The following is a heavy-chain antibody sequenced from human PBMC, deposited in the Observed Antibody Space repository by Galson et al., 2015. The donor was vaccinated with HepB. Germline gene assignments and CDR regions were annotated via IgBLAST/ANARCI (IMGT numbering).Heavy chain of an antibody. CDR3: ARTSYYYYGMDV. Sequence: SLRLSCAASGLTFSDYYMSWIRQAPGKGLEWVSYISSSTTYTNYEDSVKGRFTISRDNAKNSLYLQMNSLRAEDTAVYYCARTSYYYYGMDVWGQGTTVTVSS. J-gene: IGHJ6*02. CDR1: GLTFSDYY. V-gene: IGHV3-11*06. CDR2: ISSSTTYT.